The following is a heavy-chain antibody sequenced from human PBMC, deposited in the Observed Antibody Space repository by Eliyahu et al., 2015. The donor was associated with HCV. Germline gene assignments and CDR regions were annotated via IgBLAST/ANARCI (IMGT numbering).Heavy chain of an antibody. Sequence: QVQLVESGGGVVQPGTSLRLSCAASGFTFSXYGMRCGFRQAPGKGLEWVAVXSYDGSDIYYTDSVKGRFTISRDNSKSTLYLQMNSLRAEDTALYYCAKDLTGPRFYVWATAGDCWGQGTLVTVSS. CDR2: XSYDGSDI. V-gene: IGHV3-30*18. J-gene: IGHJ4*02. CDR1: GFTFSXYG. CDR3: AKDLTGPRFYVWATAGDC. D-gene: IGHD3-16*01.